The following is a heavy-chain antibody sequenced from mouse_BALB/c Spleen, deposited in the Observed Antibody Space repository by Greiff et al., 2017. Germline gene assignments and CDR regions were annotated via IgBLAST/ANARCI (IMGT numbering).Heavy chain of an antibody. CDR3: ARADGYYYYFDY. Sequence: LVKTGASVKISCTASGYSFTGYYMHWVKQSHGKSLEWIGYISCYNGATSYNQKFKGKATFTVDTSSSTAYMQFNSLTSEDSAVYYCARADGYYYYFDYWGQGTTLTVSS. J-gene: IGHJ2*01. D-gene: IGHD2-3*01. V-gene: IGHV1S34*01. CDR1: GYSFTGYY. CDR2: ISCYNGAT.